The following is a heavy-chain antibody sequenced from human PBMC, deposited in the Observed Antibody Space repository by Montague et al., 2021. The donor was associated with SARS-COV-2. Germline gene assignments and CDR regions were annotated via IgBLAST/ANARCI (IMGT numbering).Heavy chain of an antibody. CDR3: ARDGHIAARPADYYGMDV. J-gene: IGHJ6*02. CDR1: GGSIISSNYY. D-gene: IGHD6-6*01. Sequence: SETLSLTCAVSGGSIISSNYYWGWIRQPPGKGLEWIGSIDYIGNTYHNPSLKSRVTISVDTSKNQFSLKLSSVTAADTAVYYCARDGHIAARPADYYGMDVWGQGTTATVSS. CDR2: IDYIGNT. V-gene: IGHV4-39*07.